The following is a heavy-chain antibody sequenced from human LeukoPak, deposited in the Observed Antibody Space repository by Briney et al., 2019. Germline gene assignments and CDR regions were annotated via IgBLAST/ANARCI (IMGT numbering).Heavy chain of an antibody. CDR3: ALRVDYYYYYGMDV. J-gene: IGHJ6*02. V-gene: IGHV1-8*01. Sequence: ASVKVSRKASGYTFTSYDINWVRQATGQGLEWMGWMNPNSGNTGYAQKFQGRVTMTRNTSISTAYMELSSLRSEDTAVYYCALRVDYYYYYGMDVWGQGTTVTVSS. CDR1: GYTFTSYD. CDR2: MNPNSGNT.